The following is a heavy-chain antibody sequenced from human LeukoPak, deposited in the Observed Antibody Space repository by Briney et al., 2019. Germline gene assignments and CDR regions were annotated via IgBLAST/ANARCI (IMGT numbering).Heavy chain of an antibody. CDR1: GRSISSGSYY. CDR2: IYTSGST. Sequence: KSSETLSLTCTVSGRSISSGSYYWSWIRQPAGKGLEWIGRIYTSGSTNYNPSLKSRVTISVDTSKNQFSLKLSSVTAADTAVYYCAARKFTYSSLWDYWGQGTLVTVSS. D-gene: IGHD6-19*01. V-gene: IGHV4-61*02. J-gene: IGHJ4*02. CDR3: AARKFTYSSLWDY.